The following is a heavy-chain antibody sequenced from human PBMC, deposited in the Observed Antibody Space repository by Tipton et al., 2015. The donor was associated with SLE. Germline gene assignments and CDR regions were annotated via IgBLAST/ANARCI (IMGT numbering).Heavy chain of an antibody. CDR1: GDIFITYY. CDR3: ARGGPEGLSTVRGYGMEV. V-gene: IGHV1-46*01. D-gene: IGHD4-11*01. Sequence: QLVQSGAEVKKPGASVKVSCKAVGDIFITYYIYWVRQAPGQGLEWMGMITPSGASITLPQQFQGRVTLTRDTSTSTFYMELRDLRPEDTAVYYCARGGPEGLSTVRGYGMEVWGQGTTVTVSS. CDR2: ITPSGASI. J-gene: IGHJ6*02.